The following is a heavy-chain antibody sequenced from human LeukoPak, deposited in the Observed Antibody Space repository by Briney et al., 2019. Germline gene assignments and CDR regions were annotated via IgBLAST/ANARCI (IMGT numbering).Heavy chain of an antibody. J-gene: IGHJ4*02. D-gene: IGHD6-19*01. CDR1: GFTFSNYA. V-gene: IGHV3-30-3*01. Sequence: PGGSLRLSCAASGFTFSNYAIHWVRQAPGKGLEWVAHVSYDGGNEYYADSVKGRFTISRDNAKNSLYLQMNSLRAEDTAVYYCARDLRVAVAGSDYWGQGTLITVSS. CDR3: ARDLRVAVAGSDY. CDR2: VSYDGGNE.